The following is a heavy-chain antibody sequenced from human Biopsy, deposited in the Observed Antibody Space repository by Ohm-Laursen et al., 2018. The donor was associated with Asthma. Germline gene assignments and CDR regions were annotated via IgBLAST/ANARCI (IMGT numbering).Heavy chain of an antibody. CDR2: IKHDGTEK. V-gene: IGHV3-7*01. J-gene: IGHJ3*02. Sequence: SLRLSCAASGFTFGDYWMSWVRQVPGKGLEWVANIKHDGTEKNHVDSLKGRFTISRDNSKLRLYLEINSLRVEDSAVYYCARESGQDSGGTGAFDRWGQGIMVAVSS. CDR3: ARESGQDSGGTGAFDR. CDR1: GFTFGDYW. D-gene: IGHD4-23*01.